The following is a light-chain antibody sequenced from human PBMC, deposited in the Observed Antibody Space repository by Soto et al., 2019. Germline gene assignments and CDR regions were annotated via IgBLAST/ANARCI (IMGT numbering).Light chain of an antibody. CDR1: SSDVGGYNF. V-gene: IGLV2-14*01. CDR3: SSYTTSNTEV. Sequence: QSALTQPASVSGSPGQSITISCTGTSSDVGGYNFVSWYQQHPGKAPKLIIYDVNNRPSGVSNRFSGSKSGNTASLTISGLQAEDEADYYCSSYTTSNTEVFGTGTKVTV. CDR2: DVN. J-gene: IGLJ1*01.